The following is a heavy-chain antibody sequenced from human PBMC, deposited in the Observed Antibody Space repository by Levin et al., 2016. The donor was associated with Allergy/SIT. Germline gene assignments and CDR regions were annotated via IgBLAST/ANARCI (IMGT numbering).Heavy chain of an antibody. J-gene: IGHJ4*02. CDR2: TSHSGGA. V-gene: IGHV4-39*01. CDR1: GASISTLGVY. CDR3: ARHMREVAIRSHYLDF. Sequence: SETLSLTCNVSGASISTLGVYWAWIRQPPGKGLQYIGSTSHSGGAYYNPSLKSRVTMSMDTSKNQFSLRLNSLTAADTALYFCARHMREVAIRSHYLDFWGQGAPVTVSS. D-gene: IGHD3-22*01.